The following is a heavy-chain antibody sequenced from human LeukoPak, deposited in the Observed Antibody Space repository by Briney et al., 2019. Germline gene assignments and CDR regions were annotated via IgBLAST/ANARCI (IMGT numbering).Heavy chain of an antibody. V-gene: IGHV1-8*01. D-gene: IGHD2-2*01. J-gene: IGHJ5*02. Sequence: ASVKVSCKASGYTFTSYDINWVRQATGQGLEWMGWMNPNSGNTGYAQKFQGRVTMTRNTSISTAYMELSSLRSEDTAVYYCARDLRPRYCSSTSCYVGGWFDPWGQGTLVTVSS. CDR2: MNPNSGNT. CDR3: ARDLRPRYCSSTSCYVGGWFDP. CDR1: GYTFTSYD.